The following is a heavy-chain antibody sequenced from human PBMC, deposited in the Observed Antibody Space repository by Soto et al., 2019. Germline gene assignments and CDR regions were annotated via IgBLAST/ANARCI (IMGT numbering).Heavy chain of an antibody. D-gene: IGHD3-16*01. Sequence: GGSLRLSCAASGFIFSSYAMTWVRQAPGKGLEWVSGISGSGGSTYYADSVKGRFTISRDNSKNTLYLQMNSLRAEDTAIYYCAKYDGSPDSGMDVWGQGTTVTVSS. CDR3: AKYDGSPDSGMDV. V-gene: IGHV3-23*01. CDR1: GFIFSSYA. CDR2: ISGSGGST. J-gene: IGHJ6*02.